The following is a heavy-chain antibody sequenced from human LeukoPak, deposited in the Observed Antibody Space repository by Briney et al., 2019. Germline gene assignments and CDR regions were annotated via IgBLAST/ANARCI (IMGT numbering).Heavy chain of an antibody. V-gene: IGHV3-23*01. CDR2: ISGSGGST. CDR3: AKDVGGSSWFPYYFDY. CDR1: GFTFSSYA. D-gene: IGHD6-13*01. Sequence: PGGSLRLSCAASGFTFSSYAMSWVRQAPGKGLEWVSAISGSGGSTYYADSVKGRFTISRDNSKNTLYLQMNSLRAEDTAVYYCAKDVGGSSWFPYYFDYWGQGTLVTVSS. J-gene: IGHJ4*02.